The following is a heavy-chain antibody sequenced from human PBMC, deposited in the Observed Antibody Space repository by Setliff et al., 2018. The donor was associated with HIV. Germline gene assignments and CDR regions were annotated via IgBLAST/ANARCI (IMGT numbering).Heavy chain of an antibody. D-gene: IGHD3-16*02. CDR3: AKQGLISSTYALDI. J-gene: IGHJ3*02. Sequence: PGGSLRLSCAASGFTFSSYTMNWVRQAPGKGLEWVAYMRYDDGRSEYYADSVKGRFTISRDNSQNTLYLQMNNVSAEDTAPYYCAKQGLISSTYALDIWGQGTAVTVSS. CDR2: MRYDDGRSE. V-gene: IGHV3-30*02. CDR1: GFTFSSYT.